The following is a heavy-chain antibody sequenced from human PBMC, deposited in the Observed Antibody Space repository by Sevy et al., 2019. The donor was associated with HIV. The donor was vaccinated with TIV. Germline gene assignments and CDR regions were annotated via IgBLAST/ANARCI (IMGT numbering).Heavy chain of an antibody. CDR2: IYYSGST. Sequence: SETLSLTCTVSGGSVSSGSYYWSWIRQPPGKGLEWIGYIYYSGSTNYNPSLKSRVTISVDTSKNQFSLKLSSVTAADTAVYYCASSKAYCSGGSCAHYAFDIWGQGTMVTVSS. J-gene: IGHJ3*02. V-gene: IGHV4-61*01. D-gene: IGHD2-15*01. CDR1: GGSVSSGSYY. CDR3: ASSKAYCSGGSCAHYAFDI.